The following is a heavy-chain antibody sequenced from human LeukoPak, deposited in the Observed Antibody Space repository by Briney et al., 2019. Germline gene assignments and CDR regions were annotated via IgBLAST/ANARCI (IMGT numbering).Heavy chain of an antibody. CDR3: AMFSYYYDSSSYHNYFDY. J-gene: IGHJ4*02. V-gene: IGHV4-59*08. D-gene: IGHD3-22*01. Sequence: SETLSLTCTVSGGSTSSYYWSWIRQPPGKGLEWIGYIYYSGSTNYNPSLKSRVTISVDTSKNQFSLKLSSVTAADTAVYYCAMFSYYYDSSSYHNYFDYWGQGTLVTVSS. CDR1: GGSTSSYY. CDR2: IYYSGST.